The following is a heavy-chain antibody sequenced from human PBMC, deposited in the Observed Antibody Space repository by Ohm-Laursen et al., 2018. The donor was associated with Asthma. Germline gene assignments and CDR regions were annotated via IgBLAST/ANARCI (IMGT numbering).Heavy chain of an antibody. Sequence: SDTLSLTCSVSGGSIGSDDYYWSWIRQPPGKGLEWIGYIYHSVSTYYSPSLKSRVAISVDTSKNQFSLKLSSVTAADTAVYYCARAHYGTLDYWGQGTLVTVSS. CDR1: GGSIGSDDYY. J-gene: IGHJ4*02. CDR3: ARAHYGTLDY. V-gene: IGHV4-30-4*02. CDR2: IYHSVST. D-gene: IGHD4-17*01.